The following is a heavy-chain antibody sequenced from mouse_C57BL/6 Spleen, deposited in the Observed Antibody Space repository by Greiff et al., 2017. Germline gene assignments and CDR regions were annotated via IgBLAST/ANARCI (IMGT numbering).Heavy chain of an antibody. CDR1: GYTFTSYW. V-gene: IGHV1-50*01. CDR3: ARRETAQARAMGY. D-gene: IGHD3-2*02. Sequence: VKLMESGAELVKPVASVKLSCKASGYTFTSYWLQWLKHRPGQGLEWIGEIDPSDSYTNSNQKFKGKASWPVDTSATTAYMQLSSLTSEDSAVYYCARRETAQARAMGYWGQGTSVTVSS. J-gene: IGHJ4*01. CDR2: IDPSDSYT.